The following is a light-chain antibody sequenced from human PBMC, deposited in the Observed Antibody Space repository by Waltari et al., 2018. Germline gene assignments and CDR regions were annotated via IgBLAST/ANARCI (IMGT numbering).Light chain of an antibody. Sequence: QSVLTQPPSASGTPGQTGTIPCSGGSPHLGNTFVSWYQQVPGTAPKLLIYKNYQRPSGVPDRFSGSKSGTSASLAISGLRSEDETDFYCAAWDDSLNVLLFGGGTKVTVL. CDR2: KNY. CDR3: AAWDDSLNVLL. V-gene: IGLV1-47*01. J-gene: IGLJ3*02. CDR1: SPHLGNTF.